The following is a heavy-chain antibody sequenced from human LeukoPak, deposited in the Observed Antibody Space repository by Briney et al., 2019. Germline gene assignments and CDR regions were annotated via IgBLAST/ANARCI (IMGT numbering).Heavy chain of an antibody. J-gene: IGHJ4*02. V-gene: IGHV3-21*01. D-gene: IGHD3-22*01. Sequence: GGSLRLSCAASGFTFSSYSMNWVRQAPGKGLEWVSPISSSSSYIYYADSVKGRFTISRDNAKNSLYLQMNSLRAEDTAVYYCARSSSGYYSYYFDYWGQGTLVTVSS. CDR3: ARSSSGYYSYYFDY. CDR2: ISSSSSYI. CDR1: GFTFSSYS.